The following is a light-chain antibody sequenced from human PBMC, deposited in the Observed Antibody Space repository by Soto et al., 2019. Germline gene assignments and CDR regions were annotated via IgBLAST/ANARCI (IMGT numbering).Light chain of an antibody. CDR1: SSDVGSYNL. J-gene: IGLJ2*01. CDR3: CSYAGRSTFVV. CDR2: ADT. Sequence: QSVLTQPASVSGSPGQSITISCTGTSSDVGSYNLVSWYQQHPGKAPTLMIYADTKRPSGVSNRFSGSKSGNTASLTISGLQAEDEAEYYCCSYAGRSTFVVFGGGTNLTVL. V-gene: IGLV2-23*02.